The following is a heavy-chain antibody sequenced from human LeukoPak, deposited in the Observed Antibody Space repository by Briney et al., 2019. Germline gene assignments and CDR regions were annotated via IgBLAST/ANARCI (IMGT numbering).Heavy chain of an antibody. CDR2: IYSGGST. Sequence: PGGSLRLSCAASGFTVSSNYMGWVRQAPGKGLEWVSVIYSGGSTYYADSVKGRFTISRDNSKNTLYLQMNSLRAEDTAVYYCAREAPYYYDSSGYFDYWGQGTLVTVSS. V-gene: IGHV3-53*01. CDR3: AREAPYYYDSSGYFDY. J-gene: IGHJ4*02. D-gene: IGHD3-22*01. CDR1: GFTVSSNY.